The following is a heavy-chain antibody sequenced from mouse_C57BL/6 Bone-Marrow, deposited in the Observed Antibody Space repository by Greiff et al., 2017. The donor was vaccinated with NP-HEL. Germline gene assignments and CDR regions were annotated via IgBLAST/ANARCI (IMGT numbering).Heavy chain of an antibody. CDR3: ARGKFITTVVATDY. CDR1: GYTFTDYY. D-gene: IGHD1-1*01. V-gene: IGHV1-76*01. CDR2: IYPGSGNT. Sequence: QVQLQQSGAELVRPGASVKLSCKASGYTFTDYYINWVKQRPGQGLEWIARIYPGSGNTYYNEKFKGKATLTAEKSSSTAYMQLSSLTSEDSAVYFCARGKFITTVVATDYWGQGTTLTVSS. J-gene: IGHJ2*01.